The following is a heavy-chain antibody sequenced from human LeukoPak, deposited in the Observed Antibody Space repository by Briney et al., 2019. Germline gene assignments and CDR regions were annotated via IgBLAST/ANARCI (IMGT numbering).Heavy chain of an antibody. CDR3: ARQKGYSYGPRRFYYFDY. Sequence: SETLSLTCAVYGGSFSGYYWSWIRQPTGKGLEWIGEINHSGSTNYNPSLKSRVTISVDTSKNQFSLKLSSVTAADTAVYYCARQKGYSYGPRRFYYFDYWGQGTLVTVSS. J-gene: IGHJ4*02. CDR1: GGSFSGYY. V-gene: IGHV4-34*01. CDR2: INHSGST. D-gene: IGHD5-18*01.